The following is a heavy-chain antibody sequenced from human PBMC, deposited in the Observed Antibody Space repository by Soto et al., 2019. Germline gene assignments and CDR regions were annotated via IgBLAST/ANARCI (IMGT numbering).Heavy chain of an antibody. Sequence: QVQLVQSGAEVKKPGSSVKVSCKASGGTFSSYAISWVRQAPGQGLEWMGGIIPIFGTANYAQKFQGRVTINADESTSTAYMELSSLRSEDTAVYYCARDVRNNYGELLGMDVWGQGTTVTVSS. V-gene: IGHV1-69*01. CDR1: GGTFSSYA. D-gene: IGHD3-10*01. CDR3: ARDVRNNYGELLGMDV. J-gene: IGHJ6*02. CDR2: IIPIFGTA.